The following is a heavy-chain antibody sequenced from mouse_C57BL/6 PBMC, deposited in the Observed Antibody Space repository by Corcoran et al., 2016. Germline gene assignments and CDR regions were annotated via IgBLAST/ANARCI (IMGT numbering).Heavy chain of an antibody. J-gene: IGHJ1*03. D-gene: IGHD2-3*01. V-gene: IGHV9-3*01. CDR2: INTYSGVP. CDR1: GYTFTTYG. CDR3: ATLYDGYYENWYFDV. Sequence: QIQLVQSGPELKKPGETVKISCKASGYTFTTYGMSWVKQAPGKGLKWMGWINTYSGVPTYADDFKGRFAFSLETSASTAYLQINNLKNEDTATYFCATLYDGYYENWYFDVWGTGTTVTVSS.